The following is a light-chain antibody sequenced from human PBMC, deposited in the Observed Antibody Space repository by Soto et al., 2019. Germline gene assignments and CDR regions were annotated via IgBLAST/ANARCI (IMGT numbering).Light chain of an antibody. J-gene: IGLJ2*01. CDR3: AAWDDSLNAVV. CDR2: SNN. CDR1: SSNIGSNT. Sequence: QSVLTQPPSASGTPGQRVTISCSGSSSNIGSNTVNWYQPLPGTAPKLLIYSNNQRPSGVPDRFSGSKSGTSASLAISGLQSEDEDDYYCAAWDDSLNAVVFGGGTKLTVL. V-gene: IGLV1-44*01.